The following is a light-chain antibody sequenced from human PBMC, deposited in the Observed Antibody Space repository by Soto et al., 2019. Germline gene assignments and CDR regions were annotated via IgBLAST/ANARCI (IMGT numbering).Light chain of an antibody. CDR2: DAS. CDR1: QSVSNN. Sequence: ILMTQSPATLSVSPGERATLSCRASQSVSNNLAWYQQKPGQSPRLLIYDASTRATGIPARFSGSGSGTAFNLTISGLQSEDFAVYYCQQYNNWSPWTCGQATMVEIK. CDR3: QQYNNWSPWT. V-gene: IGKV3-15*01. J-gene: IGKJ1*01.